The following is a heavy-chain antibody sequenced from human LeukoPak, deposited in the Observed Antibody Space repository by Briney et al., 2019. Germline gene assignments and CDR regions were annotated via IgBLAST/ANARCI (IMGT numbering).Heavy chain of an antibody. CDR3: ARPDFVFEYSDY. Sequence: SGTLSLTCAVSGGSITSSNWWSWVRQPPGKGLEWIGEIYHGGSTNYNPSLKSRVTISVDKSKNQFSLKLNSVTAADTAVYYCARPDFVFEYSDYWGRGTLVTVSS. J-gene: IGHJ4*02. D-gene: IGHD3/OR15-3a*01. CDR2: IYHGGST. CDR1: GGSITSSNW. V-gene: IGHV4-4*02.